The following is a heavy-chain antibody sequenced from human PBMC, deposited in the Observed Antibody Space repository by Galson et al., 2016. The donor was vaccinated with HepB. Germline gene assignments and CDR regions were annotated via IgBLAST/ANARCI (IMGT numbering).Heavy chain of an antibody. D-gene: IGHD6-25*01. Sequence: SLRLSCAGSGFTFSNYVMTWVRQAPGKGLEWVSSISGGGGNTDCADSVKGRFTISRDNSNNTLYLQMNSLRADDTALYFCAKFYGSGIYYYFYMDVWGEGTTVTVSS. CDR1: GFTFSNYV. V-gene: IGHV3-23*01. CDR2: ISGGGGNT. CDR3: AKFYGSGIYYYFYMDV. J-gene: IGHJ6*03.